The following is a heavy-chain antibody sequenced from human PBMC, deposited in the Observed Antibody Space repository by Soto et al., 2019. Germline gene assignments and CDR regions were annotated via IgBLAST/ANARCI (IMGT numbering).Heavy chain of an antibody. V-gene: IGHV1-69*12. J-gene: IGHJ2*01. Sequence: QVQLVQSGAEVKKPGPSVTVSCKASGGTFSSYTISWVRQAPGQGLEWMGGSIPLFGTTNYAQKFQGRVTITADESTRTAYTELSSRRSEATAVYCCARGNHGWLQLLYFDLWGRGTLVTVSS. CDR2: SIPLFGTT. CDR1: GGTFSSYT. D-gene: IGHD5-12*01. CDR3: ARGNHGWLQLLYFDL.